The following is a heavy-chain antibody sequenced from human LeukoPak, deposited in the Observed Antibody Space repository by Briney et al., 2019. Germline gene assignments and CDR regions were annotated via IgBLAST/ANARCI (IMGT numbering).Heavy chain of an antibody. CDR3: ARVVSGSGYSIY. J-gene: IGHJ4*02. V-gene: IGHV1-18*01. Sequence: GASVKVSCKASEYTFTGYYMHWVRQAPEQGLEWMGWISGHNGNTNYAQKFQDRVTMTTDTSTSTAYMELTSLRSDDTAVYYCARVVSGSGYSIYWGQGTLVTVSS. CDR2: ISGHNGNT. CDR1: EYTFTGYY. D-gene: IGHD3-22*01.